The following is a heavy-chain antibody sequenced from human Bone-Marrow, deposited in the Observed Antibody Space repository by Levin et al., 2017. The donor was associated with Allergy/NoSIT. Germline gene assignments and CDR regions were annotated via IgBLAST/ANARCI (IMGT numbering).Heavy chain of an antibody. D-gene: IGHD2-8*01. CDR3: ARGSPHAEFRYCTNGVCYWVYYYGMDV. CDR1: GGSFSGYY. J-gene: IGHJ6*02. V-gene: IGHV4-34*01. CDR2: INHSGST. Sequence: PGGSLRLSCAVYGGSFSGYYWSWIRQPPGKGLEWIGEINHSGSTNYNPSLKSRVTISVDTSKNQFSLKLSSVTAADTAVYYCARGSPHAEFRYCTNGVCYWVYYYGMDVWGQGTTVTVSS.